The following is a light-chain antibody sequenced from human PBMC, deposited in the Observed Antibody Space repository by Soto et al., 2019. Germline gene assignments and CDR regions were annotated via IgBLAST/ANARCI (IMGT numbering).Light chain of an antibody. CDR2: GAC. CDR3: QQYKA. V-gene: IGKV3-15*01. CDR1: HSISGT. Sequence: EIVLTQSPATLSLSPGGRATLSCRASHSISGTLAWYQQQPGQAPRLLIYGACTRAACFPARFSGSGSGTEFTLTISSLQSEDFAVYCCQQYKAFGGGTKVDIK. J-gene: IGKJ4*01.